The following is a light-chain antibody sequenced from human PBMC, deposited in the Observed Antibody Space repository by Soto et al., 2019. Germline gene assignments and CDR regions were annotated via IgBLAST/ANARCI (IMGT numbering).Light chain of an antibody. CDR3: NSYTTSTPLV. CDR1: SSDVGGYNY. V-gene: IGLV2-14*01. CDR2: EVS. J-gene: IGLJ2*01. Sequence: QSALTQPASVSGSPGQSITISCTGTSSDVGGYNYVSWYQHHPGKAPKLVIYEVSNRPSGVSNRFSGSKSGNTASLTISGLQAEDEADYYCNSYTTSTPLVFGGGTKLTVL.